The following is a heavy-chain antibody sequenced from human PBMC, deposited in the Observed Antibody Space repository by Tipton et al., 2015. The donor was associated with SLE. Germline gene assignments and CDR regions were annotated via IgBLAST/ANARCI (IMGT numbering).Heavy chain of an antibody. CDR3: ARDNGSLDY. J-gene: IGHJ4*02. Sequence: GLVKPSGTLSLTCAVSGASISRRDWWSWVRQPPGKGLEWIGEIYHSGSTHYNPSLKSRVIISVDNSKNQFFLKLDSVTAADTAVYYCARDNGSLDYWGQGTLVTVSS. CDR2: IYHSGST. V-gene: IGHV4-4*02. D-gene: IGHD2-8*01. CDR1: GASISRRDW.